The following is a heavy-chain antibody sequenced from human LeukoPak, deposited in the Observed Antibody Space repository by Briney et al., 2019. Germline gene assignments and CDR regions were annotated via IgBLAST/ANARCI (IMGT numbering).Heavy chain of an antibody. J-gene: IGHJ3*02. CDR2: INPKSGGT. Sequence: ASVKVSCKASGYTFTDYFMNWVRQPPGQGLEWMGWINPKSGGTVYAQKFQGRVTMTRDTSSSTAYMELSRLRFDDTVVYYCARGPRITIFGVVMANDAFDIWGQGTMVTVSS. CDR3: ARGPRITIFGVVMANDAFDI. D-gene: IGHD3-3*01. CDR1: GYTFTDYF. V-gene: IGHV1-2*02.